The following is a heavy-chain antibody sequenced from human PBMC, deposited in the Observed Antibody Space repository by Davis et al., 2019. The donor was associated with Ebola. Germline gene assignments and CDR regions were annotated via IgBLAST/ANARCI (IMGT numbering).Heavy chain of an antibody. CDR1: GYTFTSYG. J-gene: IGHJ6*02. CDR2: ISAYNGNT. V-gene: IGHV1-18*01. CDR3: AREGYCSSTSCFPYYYYYGMDV. Sequence: ASVKVSCKASGYTFTSYGISWVRQAPGQGLEWMGWISAYNGNTNYAQKLQGRVTMTTDTSTSTAYMELRSLRSDDTAVDYCAREGYCSSTSCFPYYYYYGMDVWGQGTTVTVSS. D-gene: IGHD2-2*01.